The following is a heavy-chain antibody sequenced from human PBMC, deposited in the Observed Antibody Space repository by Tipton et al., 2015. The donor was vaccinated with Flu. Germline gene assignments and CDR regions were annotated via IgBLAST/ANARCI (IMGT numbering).Heavy chain of an antibody. V-gene: IGHV4-61*02. J-gene: IGHJ5*02. CDR3: ARRDYSNYVSDPKNWFDP. CDR1: GGSITSGNYY. D-gene: IGHD4-11*01. CDR2: IYISGNPHNNPT. Sequence: TLSLTCTVSGGSITSGNYYWTWIRQTAGGGLEWIGRIYISGNPHNNPTHYNPSLRSRVSISLDMSKNHFSLSLHSVTAADTAIYYCARRDYSNYVSDPKNWFDPWGQGTLVTVSA.